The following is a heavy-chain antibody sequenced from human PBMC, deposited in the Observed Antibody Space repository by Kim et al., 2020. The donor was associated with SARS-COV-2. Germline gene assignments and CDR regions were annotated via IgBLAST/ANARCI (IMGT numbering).Heavy chain of an antibody. CDR2: IYGGGFNT. V-gene: IGHV3-23*01. J-gene: IGHJ2*01. CDR1: GFTFTSHA. CDR3: ARDRTQLATHWYFDL. D-gene: IGHD1-1*01. Sequence: GGSLRLSCAASGFTFTSHAMAWVRQAPGKGLEWVSDIYGGGFNTNYAESVKGRFSISRDNSKNTVYLQMNTLRSGDTAVYFCARDRTQLATHWYFDLCGR.